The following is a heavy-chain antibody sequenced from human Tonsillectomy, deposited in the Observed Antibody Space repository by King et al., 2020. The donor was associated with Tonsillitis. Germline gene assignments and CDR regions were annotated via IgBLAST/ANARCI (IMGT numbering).Heavy chain of an antibody. CDR3: ATSRTDYYDTSGYYQTEAFDY. V-gene: IGHV3-23*04. Sequence: VQLVESGGGLVQPGGSLRLSCAASGFTFSSNAMSWVAQPQGKGLEGVSAIIGSGGSTYYADSVRGRFTISRDNSKNTLYLQMDSLRAEDTAVYYCATSRTDYYDTSGYYQTEAFDYWGQGTLVTVSS. CDR1: GFTFSSNA. CDR2: IIGSGGST. D-gene: IGHD3-22*01. J-gene: IGHJ4*02.